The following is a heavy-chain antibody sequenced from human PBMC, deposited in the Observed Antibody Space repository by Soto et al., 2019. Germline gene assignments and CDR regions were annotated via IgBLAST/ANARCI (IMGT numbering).Heavy chain of an antibody. CDR2: IYSGGST. D-gene: IGHD5-18*01. CDR3: ARHGYNYGGGYFDY. CDR1: GVTVSSNY. J-gene: IGHJ4*02. Sequence: EVQLVESGGGLVQPGGSLRLSCAASGVTVSSNYMSWVRQDPGKGLEWVSVIYSGGSTYYADSVKGRFTISRDNSKNTLYLQMNSLSAEDTAVYYCARHGYNYGGGYFDYWGQGTLVTVSS. V-gene: IGHV3-66*04.